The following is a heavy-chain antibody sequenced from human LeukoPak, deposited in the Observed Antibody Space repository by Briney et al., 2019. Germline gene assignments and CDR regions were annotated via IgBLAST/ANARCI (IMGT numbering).Heavy chain of an antibody. CDR3: ARGGFGEFDH. J-gene: IGHJ4*02. Sequence: SETLSLTCTVSGGSISSSSYYWGWIRQPPGKGLEWIGSIYYSGSTYYNPSLKSRVTISVDTSKNQFSLKLSSVTAADTAVYYCARGGFGEFDHWGQGTLVTVSS. CDR2: IYYSGST. V-gene: IGHV4-39*07. D-gene: IGHD3-10*01. CDR1: GGSISSSSYY.